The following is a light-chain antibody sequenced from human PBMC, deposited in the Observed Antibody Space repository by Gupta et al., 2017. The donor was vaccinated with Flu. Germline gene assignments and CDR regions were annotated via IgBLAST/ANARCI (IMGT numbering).Light chain of an antibody. Sequence: QSVLTQPPSASGTPGQGVIISCSGSSSRIGSNTVNWYQQVPGTAPKVLIYENNQRPSGVPDRFSGSKSGTSASLAISGLQSEDEADYYCAEWDDSLSGWVFGGGTKLTVL. CDR1: SSRIGSNT. CDR2: ENN. CDR3: AEWDDSLSGWV. J-gene: IGLJ3*02. V-gene: IGLV1-44*01.